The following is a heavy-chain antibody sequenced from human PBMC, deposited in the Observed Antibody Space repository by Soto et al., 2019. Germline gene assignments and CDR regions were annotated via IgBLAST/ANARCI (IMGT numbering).Heavy chain of an antibody. D-gene: IGHD3-10*01. J-gene: IGHJ6*03. V-gene: IGHV4-31*03. Sequence: PSECLSLTCTVCGGSINSGGYYLSWIRQHPGKGLEWIGYIYYSGSTYYNPSLRSRVSISLDTSKDQFSLKLSSVTAADTAVYYCARGNGSGSSYYYYSDMDVWGKGTTVTVS. CDR1: GGSINSGGYY. CDR3: ARGNGSGSSYYYYSDMDV. CDR2: IYYSGST.